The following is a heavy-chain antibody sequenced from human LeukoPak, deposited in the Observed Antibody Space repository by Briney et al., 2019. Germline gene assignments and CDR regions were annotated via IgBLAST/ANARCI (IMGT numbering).Heavy chain of an antibody. J-gene: IGHJ5*02. Sequence: PSETLSLTCTVSGYSISSGYYWGWIRQPPGKGLEWIGSIYHSGSTYYNPSLKSRVTISVDTSKNQFSLKLSSVTAADTAVYYCARQLAAGTRGWFDPWGQGTLVTVSS. D-gene: IGHD6-13*01. CDR3: ARQLAAGTRGWFDP. V-gene: IGHV4-38-2*02. CDR2: IYHSGST. CDR1: GYSISSGYY.